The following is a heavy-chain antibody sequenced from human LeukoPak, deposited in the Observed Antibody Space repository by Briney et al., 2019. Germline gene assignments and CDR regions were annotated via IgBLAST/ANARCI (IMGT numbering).Heavy chain of an antibody. J-gene: IGHJ3*01. CDR1: GFTFSSYG. CDR2: IWYDGSNK. D-gene: IGHD3-3*01. Sequence: GRSLCLSCAASGFTFSSYGMHWVRQAPGKGLEWVAVIWYDGSNKYYADSVKGRFTISRDNSKNTLYLQMNSLGAEDTAVYYCAKSALDFWSGLPAFDVWGQRRLASVSS. V-gene: IGHV3-33*06. CDR3: AKSALDFWSGLPAFDV.